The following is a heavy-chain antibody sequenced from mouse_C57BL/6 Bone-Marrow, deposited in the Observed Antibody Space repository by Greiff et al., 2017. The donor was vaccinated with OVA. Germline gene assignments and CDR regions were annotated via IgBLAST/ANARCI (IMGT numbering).Heavy chain of an antibody. V-gene: IGHV4-1*01. CDR1: GIDFSRYW. CDR2: INPDSSTI. Sequence: DVMLVESGGGLVQPGGSLKLSCAASGIDFSRYWMSWVRRAPGKGLEWIGEINPDSSTINYAPSLKDKFIISRDNAKNTLYLQMSKVRSEDTALYYCARTPYYGNYVSYAMDYWGQGTSVTVSS. CDR3: ARTPYYGNYVSYAMDY. D-gene: IGHD2-1*01. J-gene: IGHJ4*01.